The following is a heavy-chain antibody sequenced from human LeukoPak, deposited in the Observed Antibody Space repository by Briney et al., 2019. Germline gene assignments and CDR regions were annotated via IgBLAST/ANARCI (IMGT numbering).Heavy chain of an antibody. CDR3: ARAQLLWFGELSASFDY. CDR1: GGSISSSSYY. Sequence: PSETLSLTCTVSGGSISSSSYYWGWIRQPPGKGLEWIGSTYYSGSTYYNPSLKSRVTISVDTSKNQFSLKLSSVTAADTAVYYCARAQLLWFGELSASFDYWGQGTLVTVSS. V-gene: IGHV4-39*01. CDR2: TYYSGST. J-gene: IGHJ4*02. D-gene: IGHD3-10*01.